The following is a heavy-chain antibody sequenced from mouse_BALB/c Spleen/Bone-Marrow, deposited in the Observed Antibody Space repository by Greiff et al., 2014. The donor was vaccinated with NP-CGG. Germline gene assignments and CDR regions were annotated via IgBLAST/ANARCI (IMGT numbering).Heavy chain of an antibody. V-gene: IGHV2-2*02. D-gene: IGHD2-14*01. Sequence: QVQLKESGPGLVQPSQSLSITCTISGFSLTSYGVHWVRQPPGKGLEWLGVIWSGGSTDYNAAFISRLSISKDNSKSQVFFKMNSLQANDTAIYYCARKRYDEYYFDYWGQGTTLTVSS. CDR3: ARKRYDEYYFDY. J-gene: IGHJ2*01. CDR1: GFSLTSYG. CDR2: IWSGGST.